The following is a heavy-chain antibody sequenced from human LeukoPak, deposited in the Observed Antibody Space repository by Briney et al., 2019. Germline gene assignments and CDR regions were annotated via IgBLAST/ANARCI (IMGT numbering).Heavy chain of an antibody. CDR1: GSSITSVSHY. V-gene: IGHV4-39*01. J-gene: IGHJ4*02. CDR2: IYYTGTT. D-gene: IGHD3-16*01. CDR3: TRRWGNIVGVTYEY. Sequence: SETLSLTCTLSGSSITSVSHYSGWTRQPPGKGLEWNGDIYYTGTTYYSPSLRSRVTMSVHTSKNQFSLRLNSVTAVDTAVYECTRRWGNIVGVTYEYWGQGTLVTVSS.